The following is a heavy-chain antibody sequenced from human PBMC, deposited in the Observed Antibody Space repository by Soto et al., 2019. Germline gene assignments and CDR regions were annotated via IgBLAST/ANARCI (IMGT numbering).Heavy chain of an antibody. D-gene: IGHD3-3*01. V-gene: IGHV4-59*01. Sequence: PSETLSLTCTVSGGSISSYYWSWIRQPPGKGLEWIGYIYYSGSTNYNPSLKSRVTISVDTSKNQFSLKLSSVTAADTAVYYCARERYYDFWSGYSSWFDPWGQGTLVTVSS. CDR1: GGSISSYY. CDR2: IYYSGST. J-gene: IGHJ5*02. CDR3: ARERYYDFWSGYSSWFDP.